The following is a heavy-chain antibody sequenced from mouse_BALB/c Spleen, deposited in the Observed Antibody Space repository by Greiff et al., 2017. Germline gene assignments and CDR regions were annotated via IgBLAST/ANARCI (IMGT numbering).Heavy chain of an antibody. V-gene: IGHV3-2*02. J-gene: IGHJ2*01. CDR1: GYSITSDYA. D-gene: IGHD2-2*01. CDR2: ISYSGST. Sequence: EVNLVESGPGLVKPSQSLSLTCTVTGYSITSDYAWNWIRQFPGNKLEWMGYISYSGSTSYNPSLKSRISITRDTSKNQFFLQLNSVTTEDTATYYCARGGGYGLFDYWGQGTTLTVSS. CDR3: ARGGGYGLFDY.